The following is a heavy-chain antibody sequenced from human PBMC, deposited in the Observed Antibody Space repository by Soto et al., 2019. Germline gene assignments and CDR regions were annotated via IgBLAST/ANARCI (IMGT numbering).Heavy chain of an antibody. V-gene: IGHV4-34*01. CDR1: GGSFSGHY. CDR3: ARGKGGEQLVSSYYFDY. D-gene: IGHD6-6*01. CDR2: INHSGST. Sequence: QVQLQQWGAGLLKPSETLSLTCAVYGGSFSGHYWSWIRQPPGKGLEWIGEINHSGSTNYNPSLKSRVTISVDTSKNQFSLKLSSVTAADTAVYYCARGKGGEQLVSSYYFDYWGQGTLVTVSS. J-gene: IGHJ4*02.